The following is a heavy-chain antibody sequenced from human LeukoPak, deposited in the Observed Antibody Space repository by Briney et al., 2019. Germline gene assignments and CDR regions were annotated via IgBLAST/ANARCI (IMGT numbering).Heavy chain of an antibody. CDR3: ARVQGSYCSGGSCPEFDP. Sequence: SETLSLTCTVSGGSISSYNWSWLRQPPGKELEWIGYMYYSGSTDYNPSLKSRVTISVDTSKNQFSLKLSSVTAADTAVYYCARVQGSYCSGGSCPEFDPWGQGTLVTVSS. CDR2: MYYSGST. V-gene: IGHV4-59*01. CDR1: GGSISSYN. D-gene: IGHD2-15*01. J-gene: IGHJ5*02.